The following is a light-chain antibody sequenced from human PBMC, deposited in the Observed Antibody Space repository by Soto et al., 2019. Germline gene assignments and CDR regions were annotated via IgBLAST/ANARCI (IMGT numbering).Light chain of an antibody. CDR2: AAS. Sequence: DIQMTQSPSSLSASVGDRVTITCRASQSISTYLHWYQQRPGKAPKLLIHAASSLQSGVPSRFSGSRSGTDFTLTISSLQPEDSATYYGQQSYSSPRTFGQGTKLEIK. V-gene: IGKV1-39*01. CDR3: QQSYSSPRT. CDR1: QSISTY. J-gene: IGKJ2*01.